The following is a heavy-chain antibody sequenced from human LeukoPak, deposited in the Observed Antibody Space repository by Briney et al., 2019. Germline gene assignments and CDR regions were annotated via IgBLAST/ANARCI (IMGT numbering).Heavy chain of an antibody. CDR1: GYSFTSYW. J-gene: IGHJ5*02. CDR3: ARSGVVLPAAQNWFDP. Sequence: GESLRISCKGSGYSFTSYWISWVRQMPGKGLEWMGRIDPSDSYTNYSPSFQGHVTISADKSISTAYLQWSSLKASDTAMYYCARSGVVLPAAQNWFDPWGQGTLVTVSS. D-gene: IGHD2-2*01. CDR2: IDPSDSYT. V-gene: IGHV5-10-1*01.